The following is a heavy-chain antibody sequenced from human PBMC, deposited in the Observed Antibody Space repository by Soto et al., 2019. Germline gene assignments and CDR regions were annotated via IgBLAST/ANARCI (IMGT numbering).Heavy chain of an antibody. D-gene: IGHD2-2*01. CDR1: GFIFNSYE. Sequence: GGSLRLSCGASGFIFNSYEMNWVRQAPGKGLEWVSYISSSGSTIYYAGSVKGRFTIFRDNAKNSLYLQMNSLRAEDTAVYYCVVPAAMGGGDYWGQGALVTVSS. CDR3: VVPAAMGGGDY. J-gene: IGHJ4*02. V-gene: IGHV3-48*03. CDR2: ISSSGSTI.